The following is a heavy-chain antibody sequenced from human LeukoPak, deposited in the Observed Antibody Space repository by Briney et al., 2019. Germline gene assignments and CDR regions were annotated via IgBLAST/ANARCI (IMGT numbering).Heavy chain of an antibody. D-gene: IGHD6-6*01. V-gene: IGHV4-59*01. CDR1: GGSISSYY. Sequence: PSETLSLTCTVSGGSISSYYWGWIRQPPGKGLEWIGYIYYSGSTNYNPSLKSRVTISVDTSKNQFSLKLSSVTAADTAVYYCARNSSSSPWFDPWGQGTLVTVSS. CDR2: IYYSGST. CDR3: ARNSSSSPWFDP. J-gene: IGHJ5*02.